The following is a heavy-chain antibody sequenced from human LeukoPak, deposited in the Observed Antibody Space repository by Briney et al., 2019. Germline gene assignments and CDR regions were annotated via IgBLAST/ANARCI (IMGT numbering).Heavy chain of an antibody. J-gene: IGHJ4*02. CDR3: ANTRLLEEN. Sequence: GGSLRLSCAASGFTFSSSVMSWVRQAAGKGREGVSGISGSGGSTYYADYVKGRFTISRDNSKNTLYLQMNSLRAEDTAVYYCANTRLLEENWGQGTLVTVSS. CDR1: GFTFSSSV. V-gene: IGHV3-23*01. D-gene: IGHD1-1*01. CDR2: ISGSGGST.